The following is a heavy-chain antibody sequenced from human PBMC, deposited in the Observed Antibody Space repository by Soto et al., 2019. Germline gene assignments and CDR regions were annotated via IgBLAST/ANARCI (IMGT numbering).Heavy chain of an antibody. Sequence: QVQLVQSGAEVKKPGASVKVSCKASGYTFSNYAISWVRQAPGQGLEWMGGIIPIFGTANYAQKFQGRVTITADESTSTAYMELSSLRSEDTAVYYCARPQRELVGYYYGMDVWGQGTTVTVSS. CDR1: GYTFSNYA. CDR3: ARPQRELVGYYYGMDV. D-gene: IGHD6-6*01. CDR2: IIPIFGTA. V-gene: IGHV1-69*13. J-gene: IGHJ6*02.